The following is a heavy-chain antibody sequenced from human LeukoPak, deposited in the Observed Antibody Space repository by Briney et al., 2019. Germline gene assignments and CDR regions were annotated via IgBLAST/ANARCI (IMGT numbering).Heavy chain of an antibody. Sequence: GGSLRLSCAASGFTFSSYAMSWVRQAPGKGLEWVSEISGSGGSTYYADSVKGRFTISRANSKNTLYLQMNSLRAEDTAVYYCAKEGEYSYGPIDYGGQGTLVTVSA. J-gene: IGHJ4*02. V-gene: IGHV3-23*01. CDR3: AKEGEYSYGPIDY. D-gene: IGHD5-18*01. CDR1: GFTFSSYA. CDR2: ISGSGGST.